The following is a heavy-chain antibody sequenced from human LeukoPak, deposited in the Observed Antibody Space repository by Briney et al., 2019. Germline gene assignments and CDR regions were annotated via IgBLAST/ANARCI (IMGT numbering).Heavy chain of an antibody. V-gene: IGHV4-39*01. CDR3: ARLLYDSSGYYVRY. Sequence: SETLSLTCTVSGDSIISRTYYWGWIRQPPGKGLEWIGSIFYSGSTYYNPSLKSRVTISVDTSKNQISLKVTSVIAADTAVYYCARLLYDSSGYYVRYWGQGTLVTVSS. D-gene: IGHD3-22*01. CDR2: IFYSGST. J-gene: IGHJ4*02. CDR1: GDSIISRTYY.